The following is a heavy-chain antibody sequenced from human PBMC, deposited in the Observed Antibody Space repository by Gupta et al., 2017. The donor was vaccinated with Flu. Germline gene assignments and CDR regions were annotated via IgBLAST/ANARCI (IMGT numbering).Heavy chain of an antibody. CDR3: ARWYSSSD. J-gene: IGHJ4*02. CDR1: D. D-gene: IGHD6-13*01. Sequence: DINWVRQATGQGLEWMGWMNPDSGFTGNAKKFRDRMTMTRNMSTSTAYMELTSMSPEDTAVYFCARWYSSSDWSQGSLVTVSS. CDR2: MNPDSGFT. V-gene: IGHV1-8*01.